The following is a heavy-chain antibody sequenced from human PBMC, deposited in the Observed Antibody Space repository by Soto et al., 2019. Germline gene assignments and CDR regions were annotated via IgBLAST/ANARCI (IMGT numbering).Heavy chain of an antibody. CDR3: ARTDRDFYGLDV. J-gene: IGHJ6*02. CDR1: GFTFRNYD. Sequence: EVQLVESGGGLVQPGGSLRLSCEASGFTFRNYDMHWVRQGTGKGLEWVSGISAAGDPDYADSVEGRFTISRENAQNSLFLQMISLRVGDTAVYYCARTDRDFYGLDVGGQGTTVIVSS. V-gene: IGHV3-13*05. CDR2: ISAAGDP.